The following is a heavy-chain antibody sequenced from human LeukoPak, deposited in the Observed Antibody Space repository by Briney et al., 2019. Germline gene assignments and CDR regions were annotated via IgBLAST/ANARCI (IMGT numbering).Heavy chain of an antibody. J-gene: IGHJ6*02. Sequence: SETLSLTCAVYGGSFSGYYWSWIRQPPGKGLEWIGEINHSGSTNYNPSLKSRVTISVDTSKNQFSLKLSSVTAADTAVYYCARGPLVIVGATYYYHGMDVWGQGTTVTVSS. D-gene: IGHD1-26*01. CDR3: ARGPLVIVGATYYYHGMDV. CDR2: INHSGST. V-gene: IGHV4-34*01. CDR1: GGSFSGYY.